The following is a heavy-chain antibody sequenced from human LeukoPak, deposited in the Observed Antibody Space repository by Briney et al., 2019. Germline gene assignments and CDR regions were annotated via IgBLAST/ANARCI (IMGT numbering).Heavy chain of an antibody. CDR2: IYSGGST. J-gene: IGHJ6*02. D-gene: IGHD3-10*01. Sequence: PGGSLRLSCAASGFTVSSNYMSWVRQAPGKGLEWVSVIYSGGSTYYADSVKGRFTISRDNSKNTLYLQMNSLRAEDTAVYYCARGTPPSELWFGELYAPYYGMDVWGQGTTVTVSS. CDR3: ARGTPPSELWFGELYAPYYGMDV. CDR1: GFTVSSNY. V-gene: IGHV3-53*01.